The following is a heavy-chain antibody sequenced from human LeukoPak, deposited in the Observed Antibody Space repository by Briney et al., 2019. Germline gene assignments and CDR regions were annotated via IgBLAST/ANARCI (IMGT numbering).Heavy chain of an antibody. D-gene: IGHD3-22*01. V-gene: IGHV1-46*01. CDR1: GGTFSSYA. J-gene: IGHJ3*02. Sequence: ASVKVSCKASGGTFSSYAISWVRQAPGQGLEWMGIINPSGGSTSYAQKFQGRVTMTRDMSTSTVYMELSSLRSEDTAVYYCARAYYYDSSGYYSAFDIWGQGTMVTVSS. CDR3: ARAYYYDSSGYYSAFDI. CDR2: INPSGGST.